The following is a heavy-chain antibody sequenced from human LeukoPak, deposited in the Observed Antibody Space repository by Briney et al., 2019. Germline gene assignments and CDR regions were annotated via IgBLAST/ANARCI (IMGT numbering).Heavy chain of an antibody. CDR2: ISSSSSYI. CDR1: GFTFRSYS. Sequence: GGSLRLSCAASGFTFRSYSMNWVRQAPGKGLEWVSSISSSSSYIYYADSVKGRFTIYRDNAKNSLYLQMNSLRAEDTAVYYCAGDYDILTGYAPYYYYGMGVWGKGTTVTVSS. CDR3: AGDYDILTGYAPYYYYGMGV. J-gene: IGHJ6*04. V-gene: IGHV3-21*01. D-gene: IGHD3-9*01.